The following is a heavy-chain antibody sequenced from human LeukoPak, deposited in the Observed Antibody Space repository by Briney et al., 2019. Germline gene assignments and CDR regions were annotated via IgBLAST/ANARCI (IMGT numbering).Heavy chain of an antibody. CDR2: IHYSGST. CDR1: GGSISSGDHY. CDR3: ARAAVDSNSWYYFDY. J-gene: IGHJ4*02. D-gene: IGHD2/OR15-2a*01. V-gene: IGHV4-30-4*01. Sequence: SETLSLTCTVSGGSISSGDHYGRCIRQPPGKGLEWIGYIHYSGSTYYNPSVKGRVIIPVGMSKNQVSLSLDSLTAADSAVYYCARAAVDSNSWYYFDYWGQAALVTVCS.